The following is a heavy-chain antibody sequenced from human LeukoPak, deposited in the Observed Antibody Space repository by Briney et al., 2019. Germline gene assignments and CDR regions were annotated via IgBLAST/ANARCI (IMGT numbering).Heavy chain of an antibody. CDR3: AKDRGGSYFQFGY. V-gene: IGHV3-30*02. Sequence: GGSLRLSCVASGFTFSSYGMHWVRQAPGKGLEWVAFIRYDGSNKYYADSVKGRFTISRDNSKNTLYLQMNSLRAEDTAVYYCAKDRGGSYFQFGYWGQGTLVTVSS. CDR2: IRYDGSNK. J-gene: IGHJ4*02. D-gene: IGHD1-26*01. CDR1: GFTFSSYG.